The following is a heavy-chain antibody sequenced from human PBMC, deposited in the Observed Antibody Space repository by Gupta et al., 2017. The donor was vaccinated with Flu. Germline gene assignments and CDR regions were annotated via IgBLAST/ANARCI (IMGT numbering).Heavy chain of an antibody. J-gene: IGHJ4*02. V-gene: IGHV3-23*01. CDR1: GFPFSGYA. D-gene: IGHD1-26*01. CDR3: AKHPNSGTYFYLDY. CDR2: IGGSGATT. Sequence: EVQLLESGGGLVQPGGSLRLSCAASGFPFSGYAMSWVRQAPGKGLKWVSGIGGSGATTYYADTVKGLFTISRDNSWNTLCLQMNSLRAEDTALYFCAKHPNSGTYFYLDYWGQGTLLTVSS.